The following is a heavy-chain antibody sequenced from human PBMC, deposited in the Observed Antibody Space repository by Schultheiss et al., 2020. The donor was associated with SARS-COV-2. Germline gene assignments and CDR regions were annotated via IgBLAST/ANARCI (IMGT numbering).Heavy chain of an antibody. CDR2: IYYSGST. CDR3: ASDKYCTNGVCYPSSAQTNDAFDI. J-gene: IGHJ3*02. V-gene: IGHV4-39*01. Sequence: GSLRLSCTVSGGSISSSSYYWGWIRQPPGKGLEWIGSIYYSGSTYYNPSLKSRVTISVDTSKNQFSLKLSSVTAADTAVYYCASDKYCTNGVCYPSSAQTNDAFDIWGQGTMVTVSS. CDR1: GGSISSSSYY. D-gene: IGHD2-8*01.